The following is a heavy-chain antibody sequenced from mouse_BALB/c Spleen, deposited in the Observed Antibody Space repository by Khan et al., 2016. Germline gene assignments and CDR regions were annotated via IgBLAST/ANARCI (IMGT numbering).Heavy chain of an antibody. CDR3: AGDYDSYWYFDV. J-gene: IGHJ1*01. CDR1: GFPITSGYY. Sequence: VQLQESGPGLVKPSQSLFLACSITGFPITSGYYWIWIRQSPGKPLEWMGYITHSGETFYNPSLQSPISITRETSKNQFFLQLNSVTTEDTAMYYCAGDYDSYWYFDVWGAGTTVTVSS. V-gene: IGHV12-3*02. D-gene: IGHD2-3*01. CDR2: ITHSGET.